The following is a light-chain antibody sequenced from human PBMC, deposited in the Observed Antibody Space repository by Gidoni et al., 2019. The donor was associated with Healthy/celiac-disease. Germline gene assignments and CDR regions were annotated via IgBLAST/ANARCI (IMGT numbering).Light chain of an antibody. CDR2: DAS. Sequence: EVVLTQSPATLSLSPGARATLSCRASQSVSSYLSWYHLQPGQAPRLLLYDASISATGIPARFSGSGSGTDFTLTISSLEPEDFAVYYCQQRSNWPFSLTFGGGTKVEIK. CDR3: QQRSNWPFSLT. CDR1: QSVSSY. V-gene: IGKV3-11*01. J-gene: IGKJ4*01.